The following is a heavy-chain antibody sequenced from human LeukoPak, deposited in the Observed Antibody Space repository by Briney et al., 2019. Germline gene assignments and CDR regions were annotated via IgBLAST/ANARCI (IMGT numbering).Heavy chain of an antibody. D-gene: IGHD2-8*01. CDR2: IWYDGSNK. CDR3: ALPNEADDY. Sequence: PGGSLRLSCAASGFTFSSYGMHWVRLAPGKGLEWVAVIWYDGSNKYYADSVKGRFTISRDNSKKTVYLQMNSLRAEDTAVYYCALPNEADDYWGQGTLVTVSS. V-gene: IGHV3-33*03. CDR1: GFTFSSYG. J-gene: IGHJ4*02.